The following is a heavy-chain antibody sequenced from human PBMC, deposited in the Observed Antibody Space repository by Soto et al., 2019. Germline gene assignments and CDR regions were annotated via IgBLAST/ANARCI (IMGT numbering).Heavy chain of an antibody. CDR1: GHIFSNYW. CDR3: ARQRLWGTSGYFYFEN. D-gene: IGHD3-22*01. J-gene: IGHJ4*02. Sequence: GESLKISCKGSGHIFSNYWIGWVRQMPGKGLEWMGIIYPGDSDTRYSPSFQGQVTITVDKSINTAYLQWSRLKASDTAIYYCARQRLWGTSGYFYFENWGQGTLVTVSS. V-gene: IGHV5-51*01. CDR2: IYPGDSDT.